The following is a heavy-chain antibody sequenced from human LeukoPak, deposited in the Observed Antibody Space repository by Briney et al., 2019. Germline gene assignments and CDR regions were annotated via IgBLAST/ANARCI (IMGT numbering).Heavy chain of an antibody. D-gene: IGHD2-2*01. Sequence: ASETLSLTCAVSGYSISSGYYWGWIRQPPGKGLEWIGSIYHSGSTYYNPSLKSRVTISVDTSKNHFSLKLSSVTAADTAVYYCARHVVVPAAYYFDYWGQGTLVTVSS. CDR1: GYSISSGYY. J-gene: IGHJ4*02. V-gene: IGHV4-38-2*01. CDR3: ARHVVVPAAYYFDY. CDR2: IYHSGST.